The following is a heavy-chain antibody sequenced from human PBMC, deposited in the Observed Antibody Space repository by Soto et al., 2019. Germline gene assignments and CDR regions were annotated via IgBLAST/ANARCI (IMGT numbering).Heavy chain of an antibody. J-gene: IGHJ4*02. CDR1: GGSISNFY. Sequence: SETLSLTCTVSGGSISNFYWIWIRQPPGKGLEWIGYISYSGNTNYNPSLKSRVSISVDTSKNQLSLNLTSVTAAVTAVYYCARAPMVLSRSYFDSWGQGTPVTVSS. CDR3: ARAPMVLSRSYFDS. CDR2: ISYSGNT. D-gene: IGHD2-8*01. V-gene: IGHV4-59*01.